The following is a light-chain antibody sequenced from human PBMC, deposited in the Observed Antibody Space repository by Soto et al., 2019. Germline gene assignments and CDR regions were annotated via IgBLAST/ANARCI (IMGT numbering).Light chain of an antibody. CDR2: WAS. Sequence: DIVLTQSPDSLAVSLGERATIHCKSSQTIFYTSSNKNYLAWYQQRPGQPPKLLIYWASDRESVVPNRFSGSGSGTDFTLTISGLQAEDVAVYYCQQYYSTPFTFGPGTRLDIK. J-gene: IGKJ3*01. V-gene: IGKV4-1*01. CDR1: QTIFYTSSNKNY. CDR3: QQYYSTPFT.